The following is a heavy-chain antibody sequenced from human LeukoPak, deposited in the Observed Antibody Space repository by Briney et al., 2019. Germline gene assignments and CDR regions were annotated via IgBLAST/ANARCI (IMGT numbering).Heavy chain of an antibody. CDR2: IYYSGSA. Sequence: SETLSLTCTVSGGSISSSSYYWGWIRQPPGKGLEWIGSIYYSGSAYYNPSLKSRVTISVDTSKNQFSLKLSSVTAADTAVYYCARHAITMVQGEIDYWGQGTLVTVSS. CDR3: ARHAITMVQGEIDY. D-gene: IGHD3-10*01. J-gene: IGHJ4*02. CDR1: GGSISSSSYY. V-gene: IGHV4-39*01.